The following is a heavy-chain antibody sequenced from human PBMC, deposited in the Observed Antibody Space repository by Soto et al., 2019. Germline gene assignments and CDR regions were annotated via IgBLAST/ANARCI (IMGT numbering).Heavy chain of an antibody. CDR2: ISGSGGST. CDR3: AKDRDADDVGAPIDY. J-gene: IGHJ4*02. V-gene: IGHV3-23*01. D-gene: IGHD3-10*01. Sequence: GGSLRLSCAASGFTFSSYAMSWVRQAPGKGLEWVSAISGSGGSTYYADSVKGRFTISRDNSKNTLYLQMNSLRAEDTAVYYCAKDRDADDVGAPIDYWGQGTLVTVCS. CDR1: GFTFSSYA.